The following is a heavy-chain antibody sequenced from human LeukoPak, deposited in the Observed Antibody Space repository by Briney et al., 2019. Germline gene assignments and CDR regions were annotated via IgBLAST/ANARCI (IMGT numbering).Heavy chain of an antibody. CDR1: GFTVSSNY. D-gene: IGHD3-10*01. J-gene: IGHJ5*02. CDR2: IYSGGST. V-gene: IGHV3-66*01. Sequence: PGGSLRLSCAASGFTVSSNYMSWVRQAPGKGLEWVSVIYSGGSTYYADSVKGRFTISRDNSKNTLYLQMNSLRAEDTAVYYCASDGSGSASDWFDPWGQGTLVTVSS. CDR3: ASDGSGSASDWFDP.